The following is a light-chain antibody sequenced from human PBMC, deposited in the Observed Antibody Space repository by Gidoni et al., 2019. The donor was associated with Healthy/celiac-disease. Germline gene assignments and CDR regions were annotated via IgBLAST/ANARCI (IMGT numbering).Light chain of an antibody. Sequence: EIVLTQSPATLSLSPGESATLSCRASQSVSSYLAWYQQKPGQAPRLLIYDASNRATGIPARFSGSGSGTDFTLTISSLEPEDFAVYYCQQRSNWPPWTFXXXTKVEI. CDR1: QSVSSY. CDR2: DAS. J-gene: IGKJ1*01. V-gene: IGKV3-11*01. CDR3: QQRSNWPPWT.